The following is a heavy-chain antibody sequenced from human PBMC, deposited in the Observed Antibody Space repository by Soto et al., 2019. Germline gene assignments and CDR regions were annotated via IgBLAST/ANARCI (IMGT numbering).Heavy chain of an antibody. CDR3: ARHDNMKLGSQSLDS. CDR1: GGSISSSYY. CDR2: VHYSESP. V-gene: IGHV4-39*07. J-gene: IGHJ4*02. D-gene: IGHD1-1*01. Sequence: PSETLSLTCTVSGGSISSSYYWSWIRQPPGKGLEWIGSVHYSESPYTNPSLKSRVTIFVGTSKNQFSLKLSSVTAADTAVYYCARHDNMKLGSQSLDSWGPGTLVTVSS.